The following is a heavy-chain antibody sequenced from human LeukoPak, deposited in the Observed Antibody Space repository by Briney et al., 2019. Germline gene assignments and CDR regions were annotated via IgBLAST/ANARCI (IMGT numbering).Heavy chain of an antibody. CDR1: GFTFSSYA. D-gene: IGHD5-24*01. Sequence: PGGSLRLSCAASGFTFSSYAVGWVRQAPGKGLEWVSSISGSTGNTYYADSVKGRFTISRDNAKNSLYLQMNSLRAEDTAVYYCARAPRKGDGYNARGGFDYWGQGTLVTVSS. J-gene: IGHJ4*02. CDR3: ARAPRKGDGYNARGGFDY. CDR2: ISGSTGNT. V-gene: IGHV3-23*01.